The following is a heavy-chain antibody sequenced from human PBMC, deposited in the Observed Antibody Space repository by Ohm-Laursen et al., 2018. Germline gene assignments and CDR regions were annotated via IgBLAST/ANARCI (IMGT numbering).Heavy chain of an antibody. CDR3: ARDKGDSSSWVRGLSIDY. D-gene: IGHD6-13*01. CDR1: GGSISSYY. CDR2: IYYSGST. J-gene: IGHJ4*02. V-gene: IGHV4-59*01. Sequence: SDTLSLTWTVSGGSISSYYWSWIRQPPGKGLEWIGYIYYSGSTNYNPSLKSRVTISVDTSKNQFSLKLSSVTAADTAVYYCARDKGDSSSWVRGLSIDYWGQGTLVTVSS.